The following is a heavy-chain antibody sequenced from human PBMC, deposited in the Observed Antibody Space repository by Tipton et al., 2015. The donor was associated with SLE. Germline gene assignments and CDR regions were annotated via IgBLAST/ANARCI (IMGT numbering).Heavy chain of an antibody. CDR3: AKGIDYSLAYYFYMDV. D-gene: IGHD4-11*01. Sequence: SLRLSCAASGFTFSSFAMNWVRQAPGKGLEWVSTISGGGGSAYYADSVKGRFTISRDNSKNTLYLQMNSLRAEDTAVYFCAKGIDYSLAYYFYMDVWGKGTTVTVSS. CDR2: ISGGGGSA. CDR1: GFTFSSFA. V-gene: IGHV3-23*01. J-gene: IGHJ6*03.